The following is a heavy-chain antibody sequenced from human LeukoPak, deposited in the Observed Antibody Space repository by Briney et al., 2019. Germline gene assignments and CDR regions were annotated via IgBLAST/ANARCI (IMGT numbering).Heavy chain of an antibody. CDR2: MNPNSGNT. Sequence: ASVKVSCKASGYTFSNYYMHWVRQATGQGLEWMGWMNPNSGNTGYAQKFQGRVTITRNTSISTAYMELSSLRSEDTAVYYCARGLTTVASDYWGQGTLVTVSS. D-gene: IGHD4-11*01. J-gene: IGHJ4*02. CDR1: GYTFSNYY. CDR3: ARGLTTVASDY. V-gene: IGHV1-8*03.